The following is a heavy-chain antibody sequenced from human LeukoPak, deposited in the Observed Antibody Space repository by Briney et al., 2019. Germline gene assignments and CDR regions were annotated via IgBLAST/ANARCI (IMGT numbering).Heavy chain of an antibody. CDR3: ARRAVTTDY. Sequence: SETLSLTCAVYGGSFSGYYWSWIRQPPGKGLEWIGEINHSGSTNYNPSLKSRVTISVDTSKNQFSLKLGSVTAADTAVYYCARRAVTTDYWGQGTLVTVSS. V-gene: IGHV4-34*01. J-gene: IGHJ4*02. CDR1: GGSFSGYY. CDR2: INHSGST. D-gene: IGHD4-17*01.